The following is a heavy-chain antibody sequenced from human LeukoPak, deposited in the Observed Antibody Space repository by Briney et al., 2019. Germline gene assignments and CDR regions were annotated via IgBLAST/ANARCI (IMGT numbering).Heavy chain of an antibody. D-gene: IGHD2-2*01. Sequence: PSETLSLTCTVSGYSISNGYYWSWIRQPPGKGLEWIGYIYYSGSTNYNPSLKSRVTISVDTSKNQFSLKLSSVTAADTAVYYCARDGSLSWRGYEFDYWGQGTLVTVSS. V-gene: IGHV4-59*01. J-gene: IGHJ4*02. CDR1: GYSISNGYY. CDR3: ARDGSLSWRGYEFDY. CDR2: IYYSGST.